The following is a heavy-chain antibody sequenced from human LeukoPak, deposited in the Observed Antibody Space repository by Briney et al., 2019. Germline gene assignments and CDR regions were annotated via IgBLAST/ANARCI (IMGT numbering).Heavy chain of an antibody. J-gene: IGHJ4*02. CDR3: AKDDERFDY. Sequence: PGGSLRLSCAASGFTFSNYGMSWVRQAPGKGLEWVSAISGSGGSTYYADSVKGQFTISRDNSKNTLYLQMNSLRAEDTAVYYCAKDDERFDYWGQGTLVTVSS. D-gene: IGHD5-24*01. CDR2: ISGSGGST. V-gene: IGHV3-23*01. CDR1: GFTFSNYG.